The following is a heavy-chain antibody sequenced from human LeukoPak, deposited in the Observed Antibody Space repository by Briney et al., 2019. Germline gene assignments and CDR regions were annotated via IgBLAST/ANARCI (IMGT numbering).Heavy chain of an antibody. CDR3: AKDRKNYDSSGYDY. V-gene: IGHV3-30*02. CDR2: IRYDGSNK. Sequence: QTGGSLRLSCAASGFTFSSYGMHWVRQAPGKGLEWVAFIRYDGSNKYYADSVKGRFTISRDNSKNTLYLQMNSLRAEDTAVYYCAKDRKNYDSSGYDYWGQGTLVTVSS. CDR1: GFTFSSYG. D-gene: IGHD3-22*01. J-gene: IGHJ4*02.